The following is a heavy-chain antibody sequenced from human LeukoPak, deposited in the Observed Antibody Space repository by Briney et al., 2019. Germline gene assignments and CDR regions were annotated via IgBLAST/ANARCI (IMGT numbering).Heavy chain of an antibody. V-gene: IGHV3-74*01. J-gene: IGHJ4*02. Sequence: GGSLRLSCAASGLTVSSFWMHWVRHAPGEGLVWVSRINSDGSVTNYADSVEGRFTISRDNAKNTLYLQMNDLRAEDTAVYYCVTDRYSDSAFGDWGQGTLVTVSS. CDR2: INSDGSVT. CDR1: GLTVSSFW. D-gene: IGHD1-26*01. CDR3: VTDRYSDSAFGD.